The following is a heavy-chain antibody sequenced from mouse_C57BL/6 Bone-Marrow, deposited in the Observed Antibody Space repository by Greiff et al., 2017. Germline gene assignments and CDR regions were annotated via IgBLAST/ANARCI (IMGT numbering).Heavy chain of an antibody. D-gene: IGHD1-1*01. CDR3: AREWYYYGSSPYYYAMDY. CDR2: IYPRSGNT. J-gene: IGHJ4*01. CDR1: GYTFTSYG. Sequence: VQGVESGAELARPGASVTLSCKASGYTFTSYGISWVKQRTGQGLEWIGEIYPRSGNTYYNEKFKGKATLTADKYSSTAYVEFRSLTSEDSAVYFCAREWYYYGSSPYYYAMDYWGQGTSVTVSS. V-gene: IGHV1-81*01.